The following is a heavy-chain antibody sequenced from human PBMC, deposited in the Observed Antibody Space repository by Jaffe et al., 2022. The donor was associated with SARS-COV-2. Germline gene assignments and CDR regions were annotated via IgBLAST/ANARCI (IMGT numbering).Heavy chain of an antibody. V-gene: IGHV2-5*02. D-gene: IGHD4-17*01. CDR3: AHRPGDYGDYPGGYFDY. CDR1: GFSLSTSGVG. J-gene: IGHJ4*02. Sequence: QITLKESGPTLVKPTQTLTLTCTFSGFSLSTSGVGVGWIRQPPGKALEWLALIYWDDDKRYSPSLKSRLTITKDTSKNQVVLTMTNMDPVDTATYYCAHRPGDYGDYPGGYFDYWGQGTLVTVSS. CDR2: IYWDDDK.